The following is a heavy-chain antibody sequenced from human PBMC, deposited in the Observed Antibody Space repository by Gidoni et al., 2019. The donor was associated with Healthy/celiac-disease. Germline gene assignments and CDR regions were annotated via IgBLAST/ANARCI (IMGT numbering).Heavy chain of an antibody. J-gene: IGHJ3*02. V-gene: IGHV2-5*02. CDR1: GFSLSTSGVG. CDR3: AHRHEAMDYELAFDI. D-gene: IGHD3-22*01. Sequence: QITLKESGPTLVKPTQTLTLTCTFSGFSLSTSGVGVGWIRQPPGKALEWLALIYWDDDKRYSPSLKSRLTITKDTSKNQVVLTMTNMDPVDTATYCCAHRHEAMDYELAFDIWGQGTMVTVSS. CDR2: IYWDDDK.